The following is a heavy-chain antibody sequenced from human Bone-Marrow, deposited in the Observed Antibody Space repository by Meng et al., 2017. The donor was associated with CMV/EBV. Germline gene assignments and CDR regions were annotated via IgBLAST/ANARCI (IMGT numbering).Heavy chain of an antibody. V-gene: IGHV3-49*04. Sequence: GGSLRLSCTASGFIFGDYGMSWVRQAPGKGLEWVGFIRSRGYGATTEYAASVKGRFTISRDDSKSIVNLQMNSLKTEDTAVYYCTRGDYYDSGAYHFLFDYWGQGTLVTVSS. CDR3: TRGDYYDSGAYHFLFDY. J-gene: IGHJ4*02. CDR2: IRSRGYGATT. D-gene: IGHD3-22*01. CDR1: GFIFGDYG.